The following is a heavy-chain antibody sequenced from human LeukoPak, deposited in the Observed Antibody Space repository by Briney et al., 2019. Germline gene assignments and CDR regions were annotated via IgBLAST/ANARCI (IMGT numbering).Heavy chain of an antibody. CDR2: IYYSGST. D-gene: IGHD3-10*01. CDR3: AIQGDGSGSSSRYYYGMDV. CDR1: GGSISSSSYY. J-gene: IGHJ6*02. V-gene: IGHV4-39*07. Sequence: PSETLSLTCTVSGGSISSSSYYWGWIRQPPGKGLEWIGSIYYSGSTNYNPSLKSRVTISVDTSKNQFSLKLSSVTAADTAVYYCAIQGDGSGSSSRYYYGMDVWGQGTTVTVSS.